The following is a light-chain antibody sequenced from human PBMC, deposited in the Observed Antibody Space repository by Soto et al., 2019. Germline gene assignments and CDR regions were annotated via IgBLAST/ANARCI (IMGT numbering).Light chain of an antibody. CDR1: SSDIGGHNY. CDR2: EVS. Sequence: QSVLTQPASVSGSPGQSITISCTGTSSDIGGHNYVSWYQQHQGKAPKLIIYEVSDRPSGVSSRFSASTSGNTASLTISGLQAEDEADYYCSSYTSSNPWVFGGGTKVTVL. J-gene: IGLJ3*02. CDR3: SSYTSSNPWV. V-gene: IGLV2-14*01.